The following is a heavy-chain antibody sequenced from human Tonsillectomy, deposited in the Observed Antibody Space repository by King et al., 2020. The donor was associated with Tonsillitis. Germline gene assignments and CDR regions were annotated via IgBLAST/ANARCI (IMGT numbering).Heavy chain of an antibody. Sequence: VQLVESGAEVKKPGSSVKVSCQSSGGTFGSYAFSWVRQAPGQGLEWMGGIIPIFGTSNYTQQFQGRVTMTADKSTSTAYLELSSLRSEDTAMYYCAREGGEGDAFDIWGQGTMVTVSS. V-gene: IGHV1-69*06. J-gene: IGHJ3*02. D-gene: IGHD3-10*01. CDR1: GGTFGSYA. CDR3: AREGGEGDAFDI. CDR2: IIPIFGTS.